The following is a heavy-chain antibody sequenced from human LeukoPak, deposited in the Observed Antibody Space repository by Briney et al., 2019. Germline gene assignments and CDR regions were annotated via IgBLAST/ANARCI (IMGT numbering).Heavy chain of an antibody. V-gene: IGHV3-30*18. CDR2: ISYDGSNK. Sequence: GGSLRLSCAASGFTFSSYGMHWVRQAPGKGLEWVAVISYDGSNKYYADSVKGRFTISRDNSKNTLYLQMNSLRAEGTAVYYCAKDNRPYYYGSGSYYNDYWGQGTLVTVSS. D-gene: IGHD3-10*01. CDR1: GFTFSSYG. CDR3: AKDNRPYYYGSGSYYNDY. J-gene: IGHJ4*02.